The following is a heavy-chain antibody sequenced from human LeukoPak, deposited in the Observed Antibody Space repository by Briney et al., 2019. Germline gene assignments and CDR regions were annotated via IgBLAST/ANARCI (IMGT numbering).Heavy chain of an antibody. Sequence: ASVKVSCKTSGFTCTTYSMHWVRQAPGERLEWMGWINAANGNTQYSKKFQGRVTITRDTSASTAYMELSSLRSEDTAVYYCVRGAPIRVAVAATFDPWGQGTLVTVPS. J-gene: IGHJ5*02. D-gene: IGHD6-19*01. CDR1: GFTCTTYS. CDR3: VRGAPIRVAVAATFDP. CDR2: INAANGNT. V-gene: IGHV1-3*01.